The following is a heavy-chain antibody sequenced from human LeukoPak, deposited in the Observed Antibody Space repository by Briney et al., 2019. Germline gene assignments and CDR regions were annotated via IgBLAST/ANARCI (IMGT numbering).Heavy chain of an antibody. D-gene: IGHD3-10*01. CDR3: ARDLRYYYGSGSFYYYYGMDV. V-gene: IGHV4-59*01. Sequence: SETLSLTCTDPGGSISSYYWSWIRQPPGKGLEWIGYIYYSVSTNYNPSLKSRVTISVDTSKNQFSLKLSSVTAADTAVYYCARDLRYYYGSGSFYYYYGMDVWGQGTTVTVSS. CDR1: GGSISSYY. J-gene: IGHJ6*02. CDR2: IYYSVST.